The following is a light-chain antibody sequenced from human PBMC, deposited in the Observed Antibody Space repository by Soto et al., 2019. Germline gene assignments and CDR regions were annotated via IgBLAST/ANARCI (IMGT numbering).Light chain of an antibody. CDR2: DVS. J-gene: IGLJ1*01. CDR1: SSDVGDYNY. Sequence: ALTQPRSVSGSPGQSVTICCTGTSSDVGDYNYVSWYQQHPGKAPKLMIYDVSKRPSGVPDRFSGSKSGNTASLTISGLQAEDEADYYCCSYAGSYTFGVFGTGTKVTVL. CDR3: CSYAGSYTFGV. V-gene: IGLV2-11*01.